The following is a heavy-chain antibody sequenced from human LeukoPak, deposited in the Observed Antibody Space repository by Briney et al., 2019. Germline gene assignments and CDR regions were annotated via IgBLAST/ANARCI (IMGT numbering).Heavy chain of an antibody. CDR1: GGSISSSYYY. Sequence: SETLSLTCTVSGGSISSSYYYWGWIRQPPGKGLEWVGSIYYSGSTYYNPSRQGRVTISVDTSKTPSSLKLRSVTAADTAVYYCARPFGTWGQGTLVTVSS. CDR3: ARPFGT. V-gene: IGHV4-39*01. J-gene: IGHJ4*02. D-gene: IGHD3/OR15-3a*01. CDR2: IYYSGST.